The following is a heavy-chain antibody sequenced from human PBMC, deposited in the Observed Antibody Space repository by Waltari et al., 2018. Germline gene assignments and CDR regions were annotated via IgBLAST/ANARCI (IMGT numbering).Heavy chain of an antibody. J-gene: IGHJ4*02. V-gene: IGHV4-34*01. D-gene: IGHD5-12*01. CDR3: AGGPKYSGYDVFDY. CDR1: GGSFSGYY. CDR2: INHSGST. Sequence: QVQLQQWGAGLLKPSETLSLTCAVYGGSFSGYYWSWIRQPPGKGLEWIGEINHSGSTNYNPSLKSRVTISVDTSKNQFSLKLSSVTAADTAVYYCAGGPKYSGYDVFDYWGQGTLVTISS.